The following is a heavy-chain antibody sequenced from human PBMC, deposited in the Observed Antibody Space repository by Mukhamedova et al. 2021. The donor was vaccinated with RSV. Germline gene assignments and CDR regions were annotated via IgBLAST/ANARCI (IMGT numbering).Heavy chain of an antibody. Sequence: GFTFSRCDMSWVRQPPGQGLEWVSLRFGSGGGTYYADSVKGRFSFSRDNSGNTLYLQMNSLRAEDTAIYYFAIW. CDR3: AI. J-gene: IGHJ3*02. V-gene: IGHV3-23*01. CDR2: RFGSGGGT. CDR1: GFTFSRCD.